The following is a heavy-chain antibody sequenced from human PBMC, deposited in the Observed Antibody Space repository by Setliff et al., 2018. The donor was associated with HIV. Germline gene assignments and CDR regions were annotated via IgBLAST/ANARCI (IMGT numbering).Heavy chain of an antibody. CDR3: ARVRCGSTDCH. CDR1: GFTFSSHS. J-gene: IGHJ4*02. V-gene: IGHV3-21*04. D-gene: IGHD2-2*01. CDR2: ISSSSSYI. Sequence: LRLSCAASGFTFSSHSMNWVRQAPGKGLEWVSSISSSSSYIKYAQTVKGRFTISRDNAKNSLYLQMNSLRAEDTAVYYCARVRCGSTDCHWGPGTLVTVSS.